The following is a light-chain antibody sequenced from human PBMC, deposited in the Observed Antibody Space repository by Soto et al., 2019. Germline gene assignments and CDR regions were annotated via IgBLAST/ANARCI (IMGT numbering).Light chain of an antibody. CDR3: FSYTASDMWV. Sequence: QSVLTQPRSVSGSPGQSVTISCTVTDSDVGAYTFVSWYQQLPGKAPKLIISAVSYRPSGVPDRFSGSKSGNTASLTISGLQTEDEADYYCFSYTASDMWVFGGGTKVTVL. CDR1: DSDVGAYTF. CDR2: AVS. V-gene: IGLV2-11*01. J-gene: IGLJ3*02.